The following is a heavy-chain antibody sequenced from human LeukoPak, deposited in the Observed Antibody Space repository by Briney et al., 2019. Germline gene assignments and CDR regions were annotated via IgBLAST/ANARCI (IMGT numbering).Heavy chain of an antibody. CDR2: IYSDNT. CDR1: GFTVSSNS. CDR3: ARSGYVPSSDAFDI. J-gene: IGHJ3*02. V-gene: IGHV3-53*01. D-gene: IGHD3-16*01. Sequence: PGGSLRLSCTVSGFTVSSNSMSWVRQAPGKGLEWVSFIYSDNTHYSDSVKGRFTISRDNSKNTLYLQMNSLRAEDTAVYYCARSGYVPSSDAFDIWGQGTMVTVSS.